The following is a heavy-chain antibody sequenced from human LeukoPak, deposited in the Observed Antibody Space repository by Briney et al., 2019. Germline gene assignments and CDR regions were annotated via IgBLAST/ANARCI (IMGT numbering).Heavy chain of an antibody. CDR3: VRGGWALDY. J-gene: IGHJ4*02. CDR2: IKEDGTDK. Sequence: PGGSLRLSCAASGFTFSSYWMAWVRQAPGKGLEWVAHIKEDGTDKYYVDSVKGRFTISRDDAKSSLFLQMNSLRAEDTAAYYCVRGGWALDYWGQATLLTVSS. V-gene: IGHV3-7*01. D-gene: IGHD1-26*01. CDR1: GFTFSSYW.